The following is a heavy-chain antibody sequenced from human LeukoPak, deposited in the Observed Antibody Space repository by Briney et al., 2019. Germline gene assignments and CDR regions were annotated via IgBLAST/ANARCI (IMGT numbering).Heavy chain of an antibody. CDR1: GFTVSSNY. Sequence: GGSLRLSCAASGFTVSSNYMSWVRQAPGKGLEWVSVIYSCGSTYYADSVKGRFTISRDNSKNTLYLQMNSLRAEDTAVYYCARIMLSWREFDCWGQGTLVTVSS. V-gene: IGHV3-53*05. CDR2: IYSCGST. J-gene: IGHJ4*02. CDR3: ARIMLSWREFDC. D-gene: IGHD1-26*01.